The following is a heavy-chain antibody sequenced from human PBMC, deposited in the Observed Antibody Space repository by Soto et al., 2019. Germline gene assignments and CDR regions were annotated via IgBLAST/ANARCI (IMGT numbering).Heavy chain of an antibody. D-gene: IGHD3-22*01. CDR3: AKDRAVIVPSSTSYFHYYGMDV. CDR2: VGWNGGKI. J-gene: IGHJ6*02. CDR1: GFNLDDFT. Sequence: VPLVESGGALVQPGRSLRLSCAASGFNLDDFTMHWVRQAPGKGLEWVSGVGWNGGKIVYADSVKGRFTVSRDNTKNCLYVEMHSLRPEDTAIYYCAKDRAVIVPSSTSYFHYYGMDVWGQGTTVTVS. V-gene: IGHV3-9*01.